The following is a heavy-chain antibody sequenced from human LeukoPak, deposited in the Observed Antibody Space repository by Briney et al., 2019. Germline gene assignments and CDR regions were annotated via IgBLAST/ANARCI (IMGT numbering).Heavy chain of an antibody. CDR2: ISGSGGTT. D-gene: IGHD3-22*01. J-gene: IGHJ4*02. CDR1: GFSFSNYP. CDR3: AKASAMIVVVSKHFDY. V-gene: IGHV3-23*01. Sequence: GGSLRLSCVASGFSFSNYPMSWVRQAPGKGLEWVSAISGSGGTTYYADSVKGRFTISRDNSKNTLYLQMNSLRAEDTAVYYCAKASAMIVVVSKHFDYWGQGTLVTVSS.